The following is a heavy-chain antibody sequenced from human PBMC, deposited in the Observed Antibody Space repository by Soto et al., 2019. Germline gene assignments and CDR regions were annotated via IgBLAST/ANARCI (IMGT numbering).Heavy chain of an antibody. CDR2: MGNDGITT. CDR1: GFTFSTYG. CDR3: AKEFQWELHAFDI. Sequence: LRLSCAASGFTFSTYGMHWVRQAPGNGLEWVAVMGNDGITTFYADSVKGRFTISRDNSKNTLFLQMNSLRADDTAVYYCAKEFQWELHAFDIWGQGTMVTVSS. J-gene: IGHJ3*02. D-gene: IGHD1-26*01. V-gene: IGHV3-30*02.